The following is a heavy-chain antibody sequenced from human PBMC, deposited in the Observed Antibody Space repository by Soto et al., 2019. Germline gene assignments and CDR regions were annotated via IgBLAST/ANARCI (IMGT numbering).Heavy chain of an antibody. CDR2: IYYSGTS. D-gene: IGHD2-2*01. CDR3: ARLHCDSPNCVPLDP. V-gene: IGHV4-39*01. CDR1: GGSISDDTYY. J-gene: IGHJ5*02. Sequence: QLQLQESGPGLVKPSETLSLTCTVSGGSISDDTYYWGWIRQPPGKGLEWIGSIYYSGTSSYNPSPKSRVTMSVDTSKNQLSLRLRSVTAADTAVYYCARLHCDSPNCVPLDPWGQGTLVIVSS.